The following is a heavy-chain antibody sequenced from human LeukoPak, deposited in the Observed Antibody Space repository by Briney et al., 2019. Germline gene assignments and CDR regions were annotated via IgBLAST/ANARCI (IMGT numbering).Heavy chain of an antibody. V-gene: IGHV1-69*13. Sequence: ASVKVSCKASGGTFSSYAISWVRQAPGQGLEWMGGIVPIFGTANYAQKFQGRVTITADESTSTAYMELSSLRSEDTAVYYCARGYGDYENWFDPWGQGTLVTVSS. CDR1: GGTFSSYA. J-gene: IGHJ5*02. CDR2: IVPIFGTA. CDR3: ARGYGDYENWFDP. D-gene: IGHD4-17*01.